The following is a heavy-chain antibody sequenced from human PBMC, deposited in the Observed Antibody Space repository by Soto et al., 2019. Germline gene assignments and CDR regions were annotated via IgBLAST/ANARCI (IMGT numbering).Heavy chain of an antibody. CDR3: ARDLPRDLVRGSFDI. V-gene: IGHV1-46*01. D-gene: IGHD3-10*01. Sequence: QAQLVQSGAEVKKPGASANISCKASGYTFTRYKIHWVRQAAGQGLEWMGIIDTRGGSADYTQRFQGRVTMTRDTSTGTVYVELSSLGSEDTAVYYCARDLPRDLVRGSFDIWGQGTMVTVSS. J-gene: IGHJ3*02. CDR2: IDTRGGSA. CDR1: GYTFTRYK.